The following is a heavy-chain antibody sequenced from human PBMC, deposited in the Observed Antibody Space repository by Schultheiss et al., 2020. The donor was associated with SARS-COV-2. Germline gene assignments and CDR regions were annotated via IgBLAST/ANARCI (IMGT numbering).Heavy chain of an antibody. Sequence: GGSLRLSCAASGFTFSSYAMSWVRQAPGKGLEWVSAISGSGGSTYYPGSVKGRFTISRENAKNSLYLQMNSLRAGDTAVYYCARAGRYCSSTSCSGLDYWGQGTLVTVSS. J-gene: IGHJ4*02. V-gene: IGHV3-23*01. CDR2: ISGSGGST. CDR3: ARAGRYCSSTSCSGLDY. D-gene: IGHD2-2*01. CDR1: GFTFSSYA.